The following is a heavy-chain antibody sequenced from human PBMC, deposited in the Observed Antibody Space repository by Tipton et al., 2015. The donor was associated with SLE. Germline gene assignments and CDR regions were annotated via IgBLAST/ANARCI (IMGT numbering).Heavy chain of an antibody. CDR2: ISSSSSYI. CDR1: GFTFSSYS. CDR3: ARDEYSVYVNHNAFYI. J-gene: IGHJ3*02. V-gene: IGHV3-21*03. Sequence: SLRLSCAASGFTFSSYSMNWVRQAPGKGLEWVSSISSSSSYIYYEDSVKGRFTISRDNSKNSLYLQMNSLRAEDTAVYYCARDEYSVYVNHNAFYIWGQGTMVTVSS. D-gene: IGHD5/OR15-5a*01.